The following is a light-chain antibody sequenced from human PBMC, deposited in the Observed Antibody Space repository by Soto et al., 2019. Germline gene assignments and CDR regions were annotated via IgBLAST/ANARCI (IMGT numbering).Light chain of an antibody. Sequence: DFKMSQSPSSLSASVGDRVTITCQASQDISNYLNWYQQKPGKATKLLIYDASNLETGVPCRFRGSGSGTDFTFTIRRLQPEDIATYYCQQYAHLLFGQGTRLEIK. CDR3: QQYAHLL. CDR1: QDISNY. V-gene: IGKV1-33*01. J-gene: IGKJ5*01. CDR2: DAS.